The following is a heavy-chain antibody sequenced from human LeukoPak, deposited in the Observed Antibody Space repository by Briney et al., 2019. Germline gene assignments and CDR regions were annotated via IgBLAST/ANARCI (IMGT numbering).Heavy chain of an antibody. J-gene: IGHJ5*02. CDR2: ISIGSSTR. V-gene: IGHV3-48*02. D-gene: IGHD3/OR15-3a*01. Sequence: GGSLRLSCVVSGFTFTSYSMNWVRQAPGKGLEWVSYISIGSSTRYYADSVKGRFTISRDNAKNSLYLQMNSLRDEDTAVYYCARAMDGWFDRWGQGTLVTVSS. CDR1: GFTFTSYS. CDR3: ARAMDGWFDR.